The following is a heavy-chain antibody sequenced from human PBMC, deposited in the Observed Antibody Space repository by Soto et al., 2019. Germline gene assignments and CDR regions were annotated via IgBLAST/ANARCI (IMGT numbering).Heavy chain of an antibody. CDR3: AGQNYDSSGFYYGDS. Sequence: GESLKISCKGSGYSFSTYWIAWVRQMPGKGLEWMGLIYPGDSDTRYSPSFQGQVTISADKSLSTAYLQWSSLKASDTAIYYCAGQNYDSSGFYYGDSWGQGALVTVSS. D-gene: IGHD3-22*01. CDR1: GYSFSTYW. CDR2: IYPGDSDT. J-gene: IGHJ5*01. V-gene: IGHV5-51*01.